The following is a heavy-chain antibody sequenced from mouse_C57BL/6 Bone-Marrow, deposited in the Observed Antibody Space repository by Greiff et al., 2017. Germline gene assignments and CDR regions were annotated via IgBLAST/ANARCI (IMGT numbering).Heavy chain of an antibody. CDR1: GYAFSSYW. J-gene: IGHJ2*01. D-gene: IGHD1-1*01. CDR3: ARNGVYYCGSSYFDY. V-gene: IGHV1-82*01. CDR2: IYPGDGDT. Sequence: VQLQQSGPELVKPGASVKISCKASGYAFSSYWMNWVKQRPGKGLEWLGRIYPGDGDTNYNGTFKGKVTLTTDKSTSTAYMQLSSLTSKDSAVYFCARNGVYYCGSSYFDYWGQGTTLTVSS.